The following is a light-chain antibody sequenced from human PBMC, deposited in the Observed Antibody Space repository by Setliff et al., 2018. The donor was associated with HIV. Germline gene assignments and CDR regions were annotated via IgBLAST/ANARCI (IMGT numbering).Light chain of an antibody. CDR2: DAS. J-gene: IGKJ5*01. CDR3: QQYGSSPLIT. CDR1: QSVSINY. Sequence: EIVLTQSPGTLSLSPGERATLSCRASQSVSINYLAWYQQKPGLAPRLLIYDASSRATGIADRFSGSGSGTDFTLTISRLEPEDFAVYYCQQYGSSPLITFGQGTRLEIK. V-gene: IGKV3D-20*01.